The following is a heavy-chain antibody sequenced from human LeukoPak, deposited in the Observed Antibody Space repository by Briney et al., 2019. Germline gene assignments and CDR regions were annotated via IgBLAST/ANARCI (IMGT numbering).Heavy chain of an antibody. V-gene: IGHV7-4-1*02. CDR1: GYTFTSYA. D-gene: IGHD6-13*01. CDR3: ARVMGAYEAAVIDY. CDR2: INTNTGNP. Sequence: ASVKVSCKASGYTFTSYAMNWVRQAPGQGLEWMGWINTNTGNPTYAQGFTGRFVFSLDTSVSTAYLQTSSLKAEDTAVYYCARVMGAYEAAVIDYWGQGTLVTVSS. J-gene: IGHJ4*02.